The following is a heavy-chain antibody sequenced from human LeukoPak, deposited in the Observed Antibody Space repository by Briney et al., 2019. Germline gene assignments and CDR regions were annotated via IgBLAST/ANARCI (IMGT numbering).Heavy chain of an antibody. CDR3: ARRRYSLTSDFDY. CDR1: GYTFTGYY. D-gene: IGHD4-11*01. CDR2: INPNSGGT. Sequence: GASVKVSCKASGYTFTGYYMHWVRQAPGQGLEWMGWINPNSGGTNYAQKFQGRVTMTRDTSISTAYMELSRLRSDDTAVYYCARRRYSLTSDFDYWGQGTLVTVSS. J-gene: IGHJ4*02. V-gene: IGHV1-2*02.